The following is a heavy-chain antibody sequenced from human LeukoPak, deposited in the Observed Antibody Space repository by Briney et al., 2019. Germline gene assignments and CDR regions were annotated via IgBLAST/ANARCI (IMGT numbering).Heavy chain of an antibody. J-gene: IGHJ6*02. V-gene: IGHV3-64*01. CDR1: GFTFSTYA. Sequence: GGSLRLSCAASGFTFSTYAMHWVRQAPGKGLEYVSAISSDGGSTYYANSVKGRFTISRDNSKNTLYLQMGSLRAEDMAMYYCARVGCSSTNCYFPSVWYYGMDVWGQGTTVTVSS. D-gene: IGHD2-2*01. CDR3: ARVGCSSTNCYFPSVWYYGMDV. CDR2: ISSDGGST.